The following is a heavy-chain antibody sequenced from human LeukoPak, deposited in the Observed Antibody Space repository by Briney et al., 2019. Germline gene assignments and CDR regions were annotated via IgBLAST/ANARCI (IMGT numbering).Heavy chain of an antibody. V-gene: IGHV2-70*11. D-gene: IGHD5-12*01. Sequence: SGPALVKPTQTLTLTCTFSGFSLSTSGMCVSWICQPPGKALEWLARIDWDDDKYYSTSLKTRLTISKDTSKNQVVLTMTNMDPVDTATYYCARTSSGYDFYYFDYWGQGTLVTVSS. CDR3: ARTSSGYDFYYFDY. CDR1: GFSLSTSGMC. CDR2: IDWDDDK. J-gene: IGHJ4*02.